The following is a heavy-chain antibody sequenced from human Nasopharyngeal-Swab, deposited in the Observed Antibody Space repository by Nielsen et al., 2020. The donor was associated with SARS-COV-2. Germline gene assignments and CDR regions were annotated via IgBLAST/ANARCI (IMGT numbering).Heavy chain of an antibody. D-gene: IGHD1-7*01. CDR2: TNHSGST. Sequence: WIRQPPGKGLEWIGETNHSGSTNYNPSLKSRVTISVDTSKNKFSLKLSSVTAADTAVYYCARRTRYGITGTRGGFPVWGKGTTVTVSS. V-gene: IGHV4-34*01. J-gene: IGHJ6*04. CDR3: ARRTRYGITGTRGGFPV.